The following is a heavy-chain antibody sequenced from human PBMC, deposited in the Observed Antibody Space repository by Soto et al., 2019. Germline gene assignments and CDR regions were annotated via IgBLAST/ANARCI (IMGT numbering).Heavy chain of an antibody. CDR2: IYWNDDK. Sequence: CGPTLHNPTRTLTLTCNFSVFSRSTGGGGVRWIRQPPGKALDWIALIYWNDDKRYSPSLKSNLTTTKDTSKNQVVLTMTNMDPVDTATYYCAPTVLDFWSGYYRPPYDGMDVWGQGTTVTVSS. CDR1: VFSRSTGGGG. V-gene: IGHV2-5*01. CDR3: APTVLDFWSGYYRPPYDGMDV. J-gene: IGHJ6*02. D-gene: IGHD3-3*01.